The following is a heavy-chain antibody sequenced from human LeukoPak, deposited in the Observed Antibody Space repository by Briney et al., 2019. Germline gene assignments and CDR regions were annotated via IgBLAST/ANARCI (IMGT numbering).Heavy chain of an antibody. CDR3: ARGHYDSRGYFGGMDV. Sequence: SQTLSLTCAISGDSVSSNSATWHWIRQSPSRGLEWLVRTYYRSKWYNDYATSVKSRLTINPDTSKNQFSLQLNSVTPEDTAVYYCARGHYDSRGYFGGMDVWGQGTTVTVSS. J-gene: IGHJ6*02. D-gene: IGHD3-22*01. CDR1: GDSVSSNSAT. V-gene: IGHV6-1*01. CDR2: TYYRSKWYN.